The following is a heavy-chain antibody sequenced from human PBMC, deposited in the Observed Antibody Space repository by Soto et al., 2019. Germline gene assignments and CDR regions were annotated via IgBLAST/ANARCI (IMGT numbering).Heavy chain of an antibody. J-gene: IGHJ4*02. CDR3: ARQYLEYDLLTGYEVPTY. CDR2: IYYSGST. CDR1: GGSISSRPYY. Sequence: QLQLQESGPGLVKPSETLSLTCTVSGGSISSRPYYWGWIRQPPGRGLEWIGSIYYSGSTYYNPSLKGRVTMSVDTSKNQFSLKLSSVTAADTAVYYCARQYLEYDLLTGYEVPTYWGQGTLVSVSS. D-gene: IGHD3-9*01. V-gene: IGHV4-39*01.